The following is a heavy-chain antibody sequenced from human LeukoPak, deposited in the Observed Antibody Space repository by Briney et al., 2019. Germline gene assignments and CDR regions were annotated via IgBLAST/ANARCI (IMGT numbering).Heavy chain of an antibody. Sequence: ASVKVSCKASGYTFTGYYMHWVRQAPGQGLEWMGWINPNSGGTNYAQKFQGRVTMTRDTSISTAYMELSRLGSDDTAVYYCARERNYYDSSGPSDWGQGTLVTVSS. CDR3: ARERNYYDSSGPSD. J-gene: IGHJ4*02. CDR2: INPNSGGT. V-gene: IGHV1-2*02. D-gene: IGHD3-22*01. CDR1: GYTFTGYY.